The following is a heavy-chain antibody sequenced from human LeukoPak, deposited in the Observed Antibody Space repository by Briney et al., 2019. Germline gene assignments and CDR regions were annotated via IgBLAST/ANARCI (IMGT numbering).Heavy chain of an antibody. Sequence: SETLSLTCAVYGGSFSGYYWSWIRQPPGKGLEWIGEINHSGSTNYNPSLKSRVTISVDTSKNQFSLKLSSVTAADTAVYYCARRYRHYYYYYMDVWGKGTTVTVSS. CDR2: INHSGST. J-gene: IGHJ6*03. D-gene: IGHD1-26*01. CDR1: GGSFSGYY. CDR3: ARRYRHYYYYYMDV. V-gene: IGHV4-34*01.